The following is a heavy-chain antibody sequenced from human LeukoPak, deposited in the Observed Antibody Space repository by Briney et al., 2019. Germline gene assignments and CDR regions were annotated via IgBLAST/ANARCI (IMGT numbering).Heavy chain of an antibody. CDR2: IYYTGST. CDR1: GGSISNYY. J-gene: IGHJ4*02. CDR3: ARSNSYGIFDY. Sequence: SETLSLTCTVSGGSISNYYWNWIRQAPGKGLEWIGYIYYTGSTNKNPSLKSRVTMSVDTSKNQFSLKLSSVTAADTAVYYCARSNSYGIFDYWGQGTLVTVSS. D-gene: IGHD5-18*01. V-gene: IGHV4-59*12.